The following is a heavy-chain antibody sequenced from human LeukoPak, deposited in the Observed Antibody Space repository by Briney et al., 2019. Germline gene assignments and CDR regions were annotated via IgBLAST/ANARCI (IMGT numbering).Heavy chain of an antibody. V-gene: IGHV3-7*02. CDR2: MNQDGSQE. J-gene: IGHJ4*02. CDR3: ARSLWPEDF. D-gene: IGHD2-21*01. Sequence: PGGSLRLSCAASGFTFSSYWMSWVRQAPGKGLEWVANMNQDGSQENYVDSVKGRFTISRDNAKNSLPLQMNTLTVDDTAVYYCARSLWPEDFWGQGTLVTVSS. CDR1: GFTFSSYW.